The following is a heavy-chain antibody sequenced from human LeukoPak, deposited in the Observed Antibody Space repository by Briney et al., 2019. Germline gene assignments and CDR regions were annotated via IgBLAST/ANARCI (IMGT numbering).Heavy chain of an antibody. CDR2: INPSGGST. J-gene: IGHJ4*02. V-gene: IGHV1-46*01. CDR1: GYTFTSYY. CDR3: ARDREYSSSSWGVFYYFDY. Sequence: ASVKVSCKASGYTFTSYYMHWVRQAPGQGLEWMGIINPSGGSTSYAQKYQGRVTMTRDTSTSTVYMELSSLRSEDTAVYYCARDREYSSSSWGVFYYFDYWGQGTLVTVSS. D-gene: IGHD6-6*01.